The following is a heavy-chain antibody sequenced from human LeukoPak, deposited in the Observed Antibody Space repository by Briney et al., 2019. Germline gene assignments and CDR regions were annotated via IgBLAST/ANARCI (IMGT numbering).Heavy chain of an antibody. Sequence: SETLSLTCTVSGSSISISNYYWGWIRQPPGRGLEWIGSIPYSGTYYNPSLKSRLTISVDTSKNHFSLNLRSVTAADTAVYYCARRTSNPVGAIDYWGQGTLVTVSS. D-gene: IGHD1-26*01. CDR1: GSSISISNYY. CDR3: ARRTSNPVGAIDY. CDR2: IPYSGT. J-gene: IGHJ4*02. V-gene: IGHV4-39*01.